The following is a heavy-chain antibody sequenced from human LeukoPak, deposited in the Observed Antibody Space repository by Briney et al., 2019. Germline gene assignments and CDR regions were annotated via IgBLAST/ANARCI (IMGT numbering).Heavy chain of an antibody. J-gene: IGHJ6*03. D-gene: IGHD3-10*01. CDR2: ISGSGGST. V-gene: IGHV3-23*01. CDR3: AKVRITMVQGADYMDV. CDR1: GFTFSSDA. Sequence: PGGSLRLSCAASGFTFSSDAMSWVRQAPGKGLEWVSAISGSGGSTYYADSVKGRFTISRDNSKNTLYLQMNSLRAEDTAVYYCAKVRITMVQGADYMDVWGKGTTVTVSS.